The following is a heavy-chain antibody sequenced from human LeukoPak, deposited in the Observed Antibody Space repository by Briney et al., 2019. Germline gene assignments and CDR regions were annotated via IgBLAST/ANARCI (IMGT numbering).Heavy chain of an antibody. CDR3: AREEYSSSWYIGYGMDV. J-gene: IGHJ6*02. CDR1: GFTFSSYA. Sequence: PGRSLRLSCAASGFTFSSYAMHWVRQAPGKGLEWVAVISYDGSNKYYADSVKGRFTISRDNSKNTLYLQMNSLRAEDTAVYYCAREEYSSSWYIGYGMDVWGQGTTVTVSS. D-gene: IGHD6-13*01. V-gene: IGHV3-30-3*01. CDR2: ISYDGSNK.